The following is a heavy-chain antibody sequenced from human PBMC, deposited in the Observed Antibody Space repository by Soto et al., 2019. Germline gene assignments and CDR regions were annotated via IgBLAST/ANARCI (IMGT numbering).Heavy chain of an antibody. CDR1: GGSISSSSYY. V-gene: IGHV4-39*01. CDR2: IYYSGST. J-gene: IGHJ6*02. CDR3: ASGGWYRDYYYYYGMDV. Sequence: PSETLSLTCTVSGGSISSSSYYWGWIRQPPGKGLEWIGSIYYSGSTYYNPSLKSRVTISVDTSKNQFSLKLSSVTAADTAVCYCASGGWYRDYYYYYGMDVWGQGTTVTVSS. D-gene: IGHD6-19*01.